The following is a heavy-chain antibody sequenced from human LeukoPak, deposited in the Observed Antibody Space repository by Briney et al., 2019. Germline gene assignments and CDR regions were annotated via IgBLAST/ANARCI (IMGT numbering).Heavy chain of an antibody. Sequence: PSETLSLTCTVSGGSISSYYWSWIRQPPGKGLEWIGYIYYSGSTNYNPSLKSRVTISVDTSKNQFSLKLSSVTAADTAMYYCAAITTVTKGYWGQGTLVTVSS. J-gene: IGHJ4*02. CDR1: GGSISSYY. V-gene: IGHV4-59*01. CDR3: AAITTVTKGY. D-gene: IGHD4-17*01. CDR2: IYYSGST.